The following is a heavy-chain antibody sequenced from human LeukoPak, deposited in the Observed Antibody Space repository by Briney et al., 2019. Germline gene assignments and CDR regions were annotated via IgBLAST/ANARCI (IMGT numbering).Heavy chain of an antibody. D-gene: IGHD1-26*01. J-gene: IGHJ4*02. CDR2: ISAYNGNT. V-gene: IGHV1-18*01. CDR1: GYTFTSYG. CDR3: ARSVRGMGATTGDFDC. Sequence: ASVKVSCKASGYTFTSYGISWVRQAPGQGLEWMGWISAYNGNTNYAQKLQGRVTMTTDTSTSTAYMELRSLRSDDTAVYYCARSVRGMGATTGDFDCWGQGTLVTVSS.